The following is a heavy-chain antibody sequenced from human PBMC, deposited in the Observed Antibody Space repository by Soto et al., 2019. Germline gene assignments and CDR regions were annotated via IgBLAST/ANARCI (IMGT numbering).Heavy chain of an antibody. CDR1: GYSFTSYW. CDR3: ARQMGGGDIEPIGMDV. CDR2: IDPSDSYT. D-gene: IGHD2-15*01. Sequence: PGESLKISCKGSGYSFTSYWISWVRQMPGKGLEWMGRIDPSDSYTNYSPSFQGHVTISADKSISTAYLQWSSLKASDTAMYYCARQMGGGDIEPIGMDVWGQGTTVTVSS. V-gene: IGHV5-10-1*01. J-gene: IGHJ6*02.